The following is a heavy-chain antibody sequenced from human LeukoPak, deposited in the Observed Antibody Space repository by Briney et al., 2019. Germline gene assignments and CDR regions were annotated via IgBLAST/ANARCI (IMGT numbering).Heavy chain of an antibody. D-gene: IGHD3-3*01. J-gene: IGHJ4*02. V-gene: IGHV4-59*08. Sequence: SETLSLTCAVYGGSFSGYYWSWIRQPPGKGLEWIGYIYYSGSTNYNPSLKSRVTISVDTSKNQFSLKLSSVTAADTAVYYCARQESEYYDCWSGYSALWGQGTLVTVSS. CDR3: ARQESEYYDCWSGYSAL. CDR1: GGSFSGYY. CDR2: IYYSGST.